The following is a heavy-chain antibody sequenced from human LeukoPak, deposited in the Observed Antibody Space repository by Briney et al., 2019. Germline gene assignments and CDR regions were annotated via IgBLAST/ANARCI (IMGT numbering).Heavy chain of an antibody. CDR3: AKLITVGAIQRDY. J-gene: IGHJ4*02. CDR2: IYSGGST. V-gene: IGHV3-53*05. CDR1: GFTVSSNY. Sequence: GGSLRLSCAASGFTVSSNYMSWVRQAPGKGLEWVSVIYSGGSTYYADSVKGRFTISRDNSKNTLYLQMNSLRAEDTAVYYCAKLITVGAIQRDYWGQGTLVTVSS. D-gene: IGHD1-26*01.